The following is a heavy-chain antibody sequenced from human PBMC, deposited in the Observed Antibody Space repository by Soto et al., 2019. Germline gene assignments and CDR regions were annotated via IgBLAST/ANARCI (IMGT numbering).Heavy chain of an antibody. CDR2: IYFSGST. CDR3: ATGNAWEALLAY. J-gene: IGHJ4*02. D-gene: IGHD1-26*01. Sequence: PSETLSLTCTVSGASVNSGGYYWSWIRQLPGKGLEWIGYIYFSGSTYYNPSFESRLTISLDTSRNQFSLKLSSVTAADTAVYYCATGNAWEALLAYWGQGTLVTVSS. V-gene: IGHV4-31*03. CDR1: GASVNSGGYY.